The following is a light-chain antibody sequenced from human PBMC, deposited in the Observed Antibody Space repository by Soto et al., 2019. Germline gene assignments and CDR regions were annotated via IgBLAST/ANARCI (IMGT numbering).Light chain of an antibody. Sequence: EVVMSQSPAALSVSQGERATLSCRASQSVSSNLAWYQQKPGQAPRLLIYGASTRATGIPARFSGSGSGTEFTLTISSLQSEDFAVYYCQQYNNLPPIPFGQGTRPAIK. J-gene: IGKJ5*01. V-gene: IGKV3-15*01. CDR1: QSVSSN. CDR3: QQYNNLPPIP. CDR2: GAS.